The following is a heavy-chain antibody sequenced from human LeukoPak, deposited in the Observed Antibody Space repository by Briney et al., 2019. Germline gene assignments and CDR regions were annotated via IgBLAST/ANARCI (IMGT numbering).Heavy chain of an antibody. CDR3: AREDWEILSVGANDY. CDR2: IIPILGIA. V-gene: IGHV1-69*04. D-gene: IGHD1-26*01. Sequence: ASVKVSCKASGGTFSSYAISWVRQAPGQGLEWMGRIIPILGIANYAQKFQGRVTITADKSTSTAYMELSSLRSEDTAVYYCAREDWEILSVGANDYWGQGTLVTVSS. CDR1: GGTFSSYA. J-gene: IGHJ4*02.